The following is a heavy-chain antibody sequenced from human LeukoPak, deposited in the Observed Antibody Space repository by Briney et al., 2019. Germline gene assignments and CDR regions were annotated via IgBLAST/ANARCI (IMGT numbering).Heavy chain of an antibody. V-gene: IGHV3-48*02. CDR1: GFTFSSYD. J-gene: IGHJ4*02. D-gene: IGHD1-26*01. Sequence: GGSLRLSCEASGFTFSSYDMIWVRQAPGKALEWISYITTSGGTIYYADSVKGRFTISRDNAKNSLYLQMNSLRDEDTAVYYCARRIVGAFPFDYWGQGTLVTVSS. CDR3: ARRIVGAFPFDY. CDR2: ITTSGGTI.